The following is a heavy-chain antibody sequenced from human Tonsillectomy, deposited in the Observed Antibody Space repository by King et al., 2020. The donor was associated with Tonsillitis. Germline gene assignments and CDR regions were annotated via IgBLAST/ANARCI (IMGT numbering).Heavy chain of an antibody. CDR3: GGQLTMVRGVIITSRFFDY. V-gene: IGHV4-39*01. D-gene: IGHD3-10*01. Sequence: QLQLQESGPGLVKPSETLSLTCTVSGSSIDSSSYYWGWIRQPPGKGLGLIGSIYYSGSAYYNPSLKRRVTISVDTSKNQFSLKLSSVTAADTAVYYCGGQLTMVRGVIITSRFFDYWGQGTQVTVSS. CDR1: GSSIDSSSYY. J-gene: IGHJ4*02. CDR2: IYYSGSA.